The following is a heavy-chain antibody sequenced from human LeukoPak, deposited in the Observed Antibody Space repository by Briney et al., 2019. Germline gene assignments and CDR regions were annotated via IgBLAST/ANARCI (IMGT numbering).Heavy chain of an antibody. CDR1: GYTFTSYG. V-gene: IGHV1-18*01. D-gene: IGHD3-22*01. Sequence: ASVKVSCKASGYTFTSYGISWVRQAPGQGLEWMGWISTYNGNTNYAQKLQGRVTMTTDTSTSTAYMELRSLRAEDTAVYYCARDRSYDSSGYYYGGFDYWGQGTLVTVSS. CDR3: ARDRSYDSSGYYYGGFDY. CDR2: ISTYNGNT. J-gene: IGHJ4*02.